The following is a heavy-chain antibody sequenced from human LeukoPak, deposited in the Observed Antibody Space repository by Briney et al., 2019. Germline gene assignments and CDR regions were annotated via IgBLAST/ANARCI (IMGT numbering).Heavy chain of an antibody. CDR1: GFTFSSYE. CDR3: ARDPAYYDILTGYYNYGMDV. CDR2: ISSSGSTI. J-gene: IGHJ6*04. V-gene: IGHV3-48*03. D-gene: IGHD3-9*01. Sequence: GGSLRLSCAASGFTFSSYEMSWVRQAPGKGLEWVSYISSSGSTIYYADSVKGRFTISRDNAKNSLYLQMSSLRAEDTAVYYCARDPAYYDILTGYYNYGMDVWGKGTTVTVSS.